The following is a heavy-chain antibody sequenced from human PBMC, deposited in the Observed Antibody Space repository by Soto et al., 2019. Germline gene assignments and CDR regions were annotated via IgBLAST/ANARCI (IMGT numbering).Heavy chain of an antibody. D-gene: IGHD4-17*01. CDR1: GFTFSTYG. CDR2: IWYDGSNK. CDR3: AKVSDYGDYVDYYYYMDV. J-gene: IGHJ6*03. V-gene: IGHV3-30*02. Sequence: GGSLRLSCAASGFTFSTYGMHWVRQAPGKGLEWVAVIWYDGSNKYYADSVKGRFTISRDNSKNTLYLQMNSLRAEDTAVYYCAKVSDYGDYVDYYYYMDVWGKGTTVTVSS.